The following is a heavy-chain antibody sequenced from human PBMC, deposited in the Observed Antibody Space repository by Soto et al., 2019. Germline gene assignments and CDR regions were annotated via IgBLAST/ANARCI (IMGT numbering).Heavy chain of an antibody. CDR1: GFTFSSYG. CDR2: ISYDGSNK. J-gene: IGHJ6*02. D-gene: IGHD2-15*01. CDR3: AKEVAASQMDYYYGMDV. Sequence: PGGSLRLSCAASGFTFSSYGMHWVRQAPGKGLEWVAVISYDGSNKYYADSVKGRFTISRDNSKNTLYLQMNSLRAEDTAVYYCAKEVAASQMDYYYGMDVWGQGTTVTVSS. V-gene: IGHV3-30*18.